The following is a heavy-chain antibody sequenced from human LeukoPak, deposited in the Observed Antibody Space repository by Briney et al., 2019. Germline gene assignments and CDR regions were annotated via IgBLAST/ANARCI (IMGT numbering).Heavy chain of an antibody. J-gene: IGHJ3*02. D-gene: IGHD1-26*01. CDR1: GFTFSNAW. Sequence: GGSLRLSCAASGFTFSNAWMSWVRQAPGKGLEWVGRIKGQADGGTIDYAAPVKGRFTISRDDSENTVYLQMNSLKSEDTAVYYCTTVLVGSAAFDIWGQGTMVTVSS. CDR3: TTVLVGSAAFDI. V-gene: IGHV3-15*01. CDR2: IKGQADGGTI.